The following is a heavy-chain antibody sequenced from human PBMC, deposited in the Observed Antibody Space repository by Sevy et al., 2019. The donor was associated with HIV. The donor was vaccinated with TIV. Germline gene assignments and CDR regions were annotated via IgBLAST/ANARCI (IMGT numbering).Heavy chain of an antibody. Sequence: ASVKVSCKASGYTFTSYGISWVRQAPGQGLEWMGWISAYNGNTNYAQKLQGRVTMTTDTSTSTAYMELRSLRSDDTAVYYCARGSMYYDYVRDEYFQHWGQGTLVTVSS. CDR3: ARGSMYYDYVRDEYFQH. CDR2: ISAYNGNT. CDR1: GYTFTSYG. J-gene: IGHJ1*01. V-gene: IGHV1-18*04. D-gene: IGHD3-16*01.